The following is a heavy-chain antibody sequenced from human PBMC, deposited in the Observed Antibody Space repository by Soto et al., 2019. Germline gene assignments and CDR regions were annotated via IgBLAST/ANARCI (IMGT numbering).Heavy chain of an antibody. CDR1: GGTFSSYT. CDR3: AYTYYYGSGSLY. Sequence: QVQLVQSGAEVKKPGSSVKVSCKASGGTFSSYTISWVRQAPGQGLEWMGRIIPILGIANYAQKFQGRVXIXAXXSTSTAYMELSSLRSEDTAVYYCAYTYYYGSGSLYWGQGTLVTVSS. CDR2: IIPILGIA. D-gene: IGHD3-10*01. J-gene: IGHJ4*02. V-gene: IGHV1-69*02.